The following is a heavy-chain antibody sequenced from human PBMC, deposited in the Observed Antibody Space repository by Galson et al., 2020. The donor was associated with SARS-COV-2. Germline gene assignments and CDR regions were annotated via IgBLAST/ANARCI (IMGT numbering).Heavy chain of an antibody. CDR3: AKDEGGGNRPHYCSSTSCPGFDAFDI. J-gene: IGHJ3*02. CDR2: ISGSGGST. Sequence: GGSLRLSCAASGFTFSSYAMSWVRQAPGKGLEWVSAISGSGGSTYYADSVKGRFTISRDNSKNTLYLQMNSLRAEDTAVYYCAKDEGGGNRPHYCSSTSCPGFDAFDIWGQGTMVTVSS. D-gene: IGHD2-2*01. V-gene: IGHV3-23*01. CDR1: GFTFSSYA.